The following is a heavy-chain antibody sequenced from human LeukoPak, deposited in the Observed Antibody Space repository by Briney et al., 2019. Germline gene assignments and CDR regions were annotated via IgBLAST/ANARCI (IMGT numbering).Heavy chain of an antibody. Sequence: SATLSLTCTVSGDSISSYYWSWIRQPPGKGLEWIGYIHYSGSTNYNPSLKSRVTISVDTSKNQFSLKLSSVTAADTAVYYCARAFWGSGIDYWGQGTLVTVSS. CDR1: GDSISSYY. V-gene: IGHV4-59*01. D-gene: IGHD3-16*01. CDR2: IHYSGST. CDR3: ARAFWGSGIDY. J-gene: IGHJ4*02.